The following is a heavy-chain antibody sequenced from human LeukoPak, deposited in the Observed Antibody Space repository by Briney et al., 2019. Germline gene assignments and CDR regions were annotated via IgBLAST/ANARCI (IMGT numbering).Heavy chain of an antibody. CDR2: ISGSGGST. CDR3: AKGSQYGDYDYYFDY. Sequence: PGGSLRLSCAASGFTFSSYAMSWVRQAPGKGLEWVSAISGSGGSTYYADSVKGRFTISRDDSKNTLYLQMNSLRAEDTAVYYCAKGSQYGDYDYYFDYWGQGTLVTVSS. D-gene: IGHD4-17*01. CDR1: GFTFSSYA. V-gene: IGHV3-23*01. J-gene: IGHJ4*02.